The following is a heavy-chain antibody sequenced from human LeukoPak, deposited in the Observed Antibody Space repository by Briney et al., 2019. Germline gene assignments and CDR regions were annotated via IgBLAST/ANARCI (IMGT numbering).Heavy chain of an antibody. J-gene: IGHJ4*02. V-gene: IGHV3-23*01. CDR1: GFTFSSYG. CDR2: ISGSGGST. Sequence: GGSLRLSCAASGFTFSSYGMSWVRQAPGKGLEWVSSISGSGGSTDYADSVKGRFTISRDNAKNSLYLQMNSLRAEDTAVYYCSRELIDWGQGTLVTVSS. CDR3: SRELID. D-gene: IGHD2-8*01.